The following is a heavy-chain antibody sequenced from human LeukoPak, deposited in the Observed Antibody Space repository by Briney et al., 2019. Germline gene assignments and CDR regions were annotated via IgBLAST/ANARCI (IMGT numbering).Heavy chain of an antibody. CDR2: ISWNSGSI. V-gene: IGHV3-9*01. D-gene: IGHD3-22*01. Sequence: PGGSLRLSCAASGFTFDDYAMHWVRQAPGKGLEWVSGISWNSGSIGYADSVKGRFTISRDNAKNSLYLQMNSLRAEGTALYYCAKGRYYYDSSGYFGGYYFDYWGQGTLVTVSS. CDR3: AKGRYYYDSSGYFGGYYFDY. J-gene: IGHJ4*02. CDR1: GFTFDDYA.